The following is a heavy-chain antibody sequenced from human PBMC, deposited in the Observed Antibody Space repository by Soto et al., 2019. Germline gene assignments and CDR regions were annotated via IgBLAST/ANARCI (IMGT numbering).Heavy chain of an antibody. Sequence: QVQLQDSGPGLVKPSQTLSLTCTVSGGSISSGDYYWSWIRQPLGKGLEWIGYTYYSGSTYYNPSLKSRVTISVDTSKNQFSLKMSSVTAADTAVYYCARVTRITMVRGPFDPWGQGTLVTVSS. CDR1: GGSISSGDYY. V-gene: IGHV4-30-4*01. CDR3: ARVTRITMVRGPFDP. CDR2: TYYSGST. J-gene: IGHJ5*02. D-gene: IGHD3-10*01.